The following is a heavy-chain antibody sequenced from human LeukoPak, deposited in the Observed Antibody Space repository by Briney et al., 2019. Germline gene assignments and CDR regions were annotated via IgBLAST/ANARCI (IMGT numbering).Heavy chain of an antibody. J-gene: IGHJ4*02. CDR3: VRPCGYCRPGSCYCLES. CDR2: INTDGSIT. D-gene: IGHD2-15*01. V-gene: IGHV3-74*01. Sequence: GGSLRLSCAASGFTFNMDWMHWVRQAPGKGLECVSRINTDGSITIYADSVMGRFTISRDNAKNTLHLQMNSLRAEDTAVYYYVRPCGYCRPGSCYCLESWGQGTLVTVSS. CDR1: GFTFNMDW.